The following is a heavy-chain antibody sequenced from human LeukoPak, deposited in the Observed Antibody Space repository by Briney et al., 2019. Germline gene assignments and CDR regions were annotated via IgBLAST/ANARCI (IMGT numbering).Heavy chain of an antibody. D-gene: IGHD2-2*01. CDR1: GYTFSNFG. Sequence: ASVKVSCKTSGYTFSNFGINWVRQAPGQGLEWMGWISGNNDNPNYGQKFQGRFTVTTDSSTSTAYMELRNLRFDDTAVYYCARDGTSTDDYWGQGTLVTVSS. J-gene: IGHJ4*02. V-gene: IGHV1-18*01. CDR2: ISGNNDNP. CDR3: ARDGTSTDDY.